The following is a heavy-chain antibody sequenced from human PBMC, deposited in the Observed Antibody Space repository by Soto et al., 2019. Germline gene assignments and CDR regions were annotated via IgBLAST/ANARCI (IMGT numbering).Heavy chain of an antibody. J-gene: IGHJ5*02. V-gene: IGHV4-31*03. CDR2: IYFSGTT. D-gene: IGHD3-22*01. CDR3: ARRDRSGFSYWLDT. CDR1: GGSISNRDYY. Sequence: SQPLPLTNTVSGGSISNRDYYRSCIRQHPGKGLEWIGTIYFSGTTYYNPSLKSRVTISVDTSKSQFSLKLSSVTAADTAVYYCARRDRSGFSYWLDTWGQGTLVTVSS.